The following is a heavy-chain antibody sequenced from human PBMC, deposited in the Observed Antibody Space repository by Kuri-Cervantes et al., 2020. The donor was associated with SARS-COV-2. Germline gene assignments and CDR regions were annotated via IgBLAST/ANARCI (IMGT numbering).Heavy chain of an antibody. Sequence: GESLKISCAASGFTFSTYWMSWVRQAPGKGLEWVANIKQDESQKYYVDSVKGRFTISRDNAKNSLYLQMNSLRAEDTAMYYCARCQLTGTYYFDYWGQGTLVTVSS. D-gene: IGHD1-20*01. CDR2: IKQDESQK. J-gene: IGHJ4*02. CDR3: ARCQLTGTYYFDY. CDR1: GFTFSTYW. V-gene: IGHV3-7*03.